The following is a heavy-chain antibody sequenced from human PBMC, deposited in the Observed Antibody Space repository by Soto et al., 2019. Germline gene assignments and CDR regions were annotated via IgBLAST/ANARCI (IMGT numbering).Heavy chain of an antibody. CDR2: FDPEDGET. CDR1: GYTLTELS. V-gene: IGHV1-24*01. J-gene: IGHJ5*02. CDR3: ATAKVIYDILTGFRWFDP. D-gene: IGHD3-9*01. Sequence: ASVKVSCKVSGYTLTELSMHWVRQAPGKGLEWMGGFDPEDGETIYAQKFQGRVTMTEDTSTDTAYMELSSLRSEDTAVYYCATAKVIYDILTGFRWFDPWGQGTLVTVSS.